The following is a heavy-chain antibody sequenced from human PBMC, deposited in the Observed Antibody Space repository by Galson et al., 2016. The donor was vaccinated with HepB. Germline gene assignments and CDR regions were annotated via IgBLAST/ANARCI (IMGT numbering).Heavy chain of an antibody. Sequence: SETLSLTCAVYGGSFSNYYWSRIRQPPGKGLEWIGEINHRGSTNYNPSLESRVTISVDTSKNQFSLRLSSVTAADTAVYYCARRTRYNWNYGSFYYGMDVWGQGTTVTVSS. D-gene: IGHD1-7*01. CDR2: INHRGST. CDR1: GGSFSNYY. J-gene: IGHJ6*02. V-gene: IGHV4-34*01. CDR3: ARRTRYNWNYGSFYYGMDV.